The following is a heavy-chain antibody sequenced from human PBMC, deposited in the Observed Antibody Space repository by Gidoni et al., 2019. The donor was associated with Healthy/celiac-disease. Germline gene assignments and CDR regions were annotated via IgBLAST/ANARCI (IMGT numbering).Heavy chain of an antibody. V-gene: IGHV3-23*04. CDR2: ISGSGGST. D-gene: IGHD2-21*01. J-gene: IGHJ4*02. Sequence: EVQLVESGGGLVQPGGSLRLPCAASGFPFSSYAMSWVRQAPGKGLEWVSAISGSGGSTYYADSVKGRFTISRDNSKNTLYLQMNSLRAEDTAVYYCAKGDIVVVIAIIDYWGQGTLVTVSS. CDR3: AKGDIVVVIAIIDY. CDR1: GFPFSSYA.